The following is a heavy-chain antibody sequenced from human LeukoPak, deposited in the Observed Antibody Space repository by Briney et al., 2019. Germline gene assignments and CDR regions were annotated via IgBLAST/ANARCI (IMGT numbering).Heavy chain of an antibody. CDR2: INSDGSST. CDR3: ARDAFRGSHS. D-gene: IGHD1-26*01. CDR1: ELTFSNYW. Sequence: GGSLRLSCAASELTFSNYWMHWVRQAPGKGLVWVSRINSDGSSTNYADSAKGRFTISRDNAKNMLYLQMSSLRAEDTAVYYCARDAFRGSHSWGQGTLVTVSS. J-gene: IGHJ4*02. V-gene: IGHV3-74*01.